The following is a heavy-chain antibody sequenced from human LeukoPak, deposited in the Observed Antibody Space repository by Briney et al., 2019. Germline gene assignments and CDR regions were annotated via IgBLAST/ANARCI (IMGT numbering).Heavy chain of an antibody. D-gene: IGHD6-19*01. CDR3: AKDRLDEAQAVAGMYFDY. Sequence: ASVKVSCKASGGTFSSYAISWVRQAPGQGLEWMGRIIPIFGTANYAQKFQGRVTITTDESTSTAYMELSSLRSEDTAVYYCAKDRLDEAQAVAGMYFDYWGQGTLVTVSS. V-gene: IGHV1-69*05. J-gene: IGHJ4*02. CDR2: IIPIFGTA. CDR1: GGTFSSYA.